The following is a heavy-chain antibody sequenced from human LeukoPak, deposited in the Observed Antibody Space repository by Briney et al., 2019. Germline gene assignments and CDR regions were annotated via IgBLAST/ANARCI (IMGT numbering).Heavy chain of an antibody. CDR3: ARGGYYGSGNDFRFDP. D-gene: IGHD3-10*01. CDR1: GGSISSYY. Sequence: PSETLSLTCTVSGGSISSYYWSWIRQPPGKGLGWIGYIYYSGSTNYKPSLKSRVTISVDTSKNQLSLKLNSVTAADTAVYYCARGGYYGSGNDFRFDPWGQGTLVTVSS. V-gene: IGHV4-59*01. CDR2: IYYSGST. J-gene: IGHJ5*02.